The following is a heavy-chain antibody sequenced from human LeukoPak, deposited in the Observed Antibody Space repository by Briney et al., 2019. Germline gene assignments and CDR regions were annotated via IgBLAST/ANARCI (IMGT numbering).Heavy chain of an antibody. D-gene: IGHD5-18*01. J-gene: IGHJ4*02. CDR3: AREGYSYGYFVDY. CDR1: GGSISSGSYY. V-gene: IGHV4-61*02. CDR2: IYTSGST. Sequence: TSETVSLTCTVSGGSISSGSYYWSWIRQPAGKGLEWIGRIYTSGSTNYNPSLKSRVTISVDTSKNQFSLKLSSVTAADTAVYYCAREGYSYGYFVDYWGQGTLVTVSS.